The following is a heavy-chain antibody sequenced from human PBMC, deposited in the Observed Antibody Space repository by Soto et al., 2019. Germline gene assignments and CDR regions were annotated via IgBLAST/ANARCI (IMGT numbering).Heavy chain of an antibody. CDR1: GFTFSTYP. J-gene: IGHJ6*02. CDR3: ARGGTVSLAAGMDV. V-gene: IGHV3-30*04. CDR2: ISYDGSNK. D-gene: IGHD4-4*01. Sequence: VGSLRLSCAASGFTFSTYPMYWVRQAPGKGLEWVAVISYDGSNKYYADSVKGRFTISRDNSKNTLYVQMNSLRAEDTAVYYCARGGTVSLAAGMDVWGQGTTVTVSS.